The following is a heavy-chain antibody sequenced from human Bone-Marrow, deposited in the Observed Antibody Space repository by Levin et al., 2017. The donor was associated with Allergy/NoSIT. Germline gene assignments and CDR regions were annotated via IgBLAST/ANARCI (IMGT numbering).Heavy chain of an antibody. CDR3: ARNTAFLTVIDY. CDR1: GYTFTDYS. Sequence: PMASVKVSCKASGYTFTDYSIHWVRQVPGQGLEWMGWINPNSDDTNFAQKFQGRVTMTIDTSINTAYMELNRLTSDDTAIYYCARNTAFLTVIDYWGLGTLVTVSS. V-gene: IGHV1-2*02. D-gene: IGHD5-18*01. J-gene: IGHJ4*02. CDR2: INPNSDDT.